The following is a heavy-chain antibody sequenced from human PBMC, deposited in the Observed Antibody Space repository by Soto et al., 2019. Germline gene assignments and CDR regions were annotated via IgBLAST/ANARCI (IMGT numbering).Heavy chain of an antibody. CDR2: IDTSGHST. J-gene: IGHJ4*02. V-gene: IGHV3-74*01. CDR3: AKDSWYFDL. CDR1: GFVFTDFW. D-gene: IGHD6-13*01. Sequence: GGSLRLSCEASGFVFTDFWMHWVRHVPGKGLVWVARIDTSGHSTNYAESVKGRFTISRDDAKNTVSLQMNSLRVEDTGVYYCAKDSWYFDLWSQGSQVTVSS.